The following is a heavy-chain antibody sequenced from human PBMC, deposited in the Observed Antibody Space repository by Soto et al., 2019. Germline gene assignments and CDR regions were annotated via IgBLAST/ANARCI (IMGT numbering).Heavy chain of an antibody. J-gene: IGHJ4*02. D-gene: IGHD1-20*01. CDR2: IHIPGGRA. V-gene: IGHV3-23*01. CDR3: GGHWYNY. CDR1: GFTFTTSA. Sequence: GGSLRLSCGASGFTFTTSAISWVRQAPGKGLEWISLIHIPGGRATYADSVRGRFTISIDNSENTVFLQMNSLRAEDTAIYYCGGHWYNYWGQGALVTVSS.